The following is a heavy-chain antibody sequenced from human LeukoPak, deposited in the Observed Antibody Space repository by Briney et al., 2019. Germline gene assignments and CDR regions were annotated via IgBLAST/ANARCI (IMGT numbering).Heavy chain of an antibody. J-gene: IGHJ6*03. CDR1: GSTFINNK. D-gene: IGHD4-17*01. CDR3: AKAASKRTDYGDYAFYYYMDV. Sequence: GGSWSFPCEASGSTFINNKLNWVRRAPGKGRGWASSFSIIRGTIYYADSVKGRFTISRDNAKNSLYLQINSLRAEDTAVYYCAKAASKRTDYGDYAFYYYMDVWGKGTTVTISS. V-gene: IGHV3-21*01. CDR2: FSIIRGTI.